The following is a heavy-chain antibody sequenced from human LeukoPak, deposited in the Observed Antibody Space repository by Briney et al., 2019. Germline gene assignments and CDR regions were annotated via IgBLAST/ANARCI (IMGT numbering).Heavy chain of an antibody. J-gene: IGHJ4*02. CDR2: ISGSGGST. Sequence: TGGSLRLSCAASGFNVGAHWMSWVRQAPGKGLEWVSAISGSGGSTYYADSVKGRFTISRDNSKNTLYLQMNSLRAEDTAVYYCAKDLGLCSSTSCYGVHWGQGTLVTVSS. D-gene: IGHD2-2*01. V-gene: IGHV3-23*01. CDR3: AKDLGLCSSTSCYGVH. CDR1: GFNVGAHW.